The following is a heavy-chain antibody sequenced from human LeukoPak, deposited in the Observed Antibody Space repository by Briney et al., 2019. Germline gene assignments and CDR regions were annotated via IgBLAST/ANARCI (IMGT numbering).Heavy chain of an antibody. CDR1: GYTFTAYY. CDR2: INPNSGST. CDR3: ARDWLSGSFDAFHI. J-gene: IGHJ3*02. D-gene: IGHD6-19*01. Sequence: ASVKVSCKASGYTFTAYYMHWVRQAPGQGPEWLGWINPNSGSTTYPQRFQGRVTLTTDTSISTAYLELSSLTSDDTAVYYCARDWLSGSFDAFHIWGQGTMVTVSS. V-gene: IGHV1-2*02.